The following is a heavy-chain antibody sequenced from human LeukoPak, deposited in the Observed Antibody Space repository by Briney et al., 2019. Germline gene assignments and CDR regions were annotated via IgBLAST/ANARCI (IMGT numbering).Heavy chain of an antibody. CDR2: IIPIFGTA. V-gene: IGHV1-69*05. CDR1: GGSFSSEA. CDR3: GRKAGDCGGGSCYSINY. D-gene: IGHD2-15*01. Sequence: SSVNVSCKAFGGSFSSEAISWVRQAPGQGLEWMGGIIPIFGTANYAQKFRGRVTITTDESTSTAYMEVSSLRSEDTAVYYCGRKAGDCGGGSCYSINYWGQGTLVTVSS. J-gene: IGHJ4*02.